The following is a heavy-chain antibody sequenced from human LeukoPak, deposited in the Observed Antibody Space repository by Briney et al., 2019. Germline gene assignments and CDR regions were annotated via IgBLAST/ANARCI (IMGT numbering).Heavy chain of an antibody. CDR2: ISGSGGST. Sequence: GGSLRLSCAASGFTFSNYAMSWVRQAPGKGLEWVSAISGSGGSTYYADSVKGRFTISRDNSKNTLYLQMNSLRAEDTAVYYCAKGTYYDFWSGYYEWGQGTLVTVSS. CDR1: GFTFSNYA. CDR3: AKGTYYDFWSGYYE. J-gene: IGHJ4*02. D-gene: IGHD3-3*01. V-gene: IGHV3-23*01.